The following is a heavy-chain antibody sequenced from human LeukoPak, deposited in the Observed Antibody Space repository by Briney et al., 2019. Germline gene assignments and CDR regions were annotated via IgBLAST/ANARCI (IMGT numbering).Heavy chain of an antibody. CDR1: GGSISSSDSN. Sequence: SETLSLTCAVSGGSISSSDSNWVWLRPPQGMGLEWIGNIYYNGTSYYTLSLKSPVTISIYKSKNHLSLNLSTATAAPTAIYACSRPHSGTVNASTYGEIDYWGQGTLVT. D-gene: IGHD2-8*01. CDR2: IYYNGTS. V-gene: IGHV4-39*02. J-gene: IGHJ4*02. CDR3: SRPHSGTVNASTYGEIDY.